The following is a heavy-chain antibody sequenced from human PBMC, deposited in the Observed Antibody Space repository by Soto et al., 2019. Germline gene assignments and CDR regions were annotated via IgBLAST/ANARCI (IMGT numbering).Heavy chain of an antibody. Sequence: GGSLRLSCAASGFTFSDYDMTWIRQAPGKGLEWVSYISSSGGLIYYADSVKGRFTISRDNARKSLYLQMRSLRAEDSAVYYCARDRYDFWSGSDHYGLDVWGQGTTVTVSS. CDR2: ISSSGGLI. CDR1: GFTFSDYD. CDR3: ARDRYDFWSGSDHYGLDV. D-gene: IGHD3-3*01. J-gene: IGHJ6*02. V-gene: IGHV3-11*01.